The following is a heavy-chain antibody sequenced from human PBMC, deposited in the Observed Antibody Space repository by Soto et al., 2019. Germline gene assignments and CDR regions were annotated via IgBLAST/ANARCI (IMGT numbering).Heavy chain of an antibody. J-gene: IGHJ4*02. CDR3: ARYDFGTFDY. D-gene: IGHD4-17*01. CDR1: GDSISSSFW. Sequence: SETLSLTCAVYGDSISSSFWWSWVRQPPGKGLEWIGEIYHTESTVYNPSLKSRATISVDKSKNQFSLNLDSVTAADTAVYYCARYDFGTFDYWGRGILVTVSS. CDR2: IYHTEST. V-gene: IGHV4-4*02.